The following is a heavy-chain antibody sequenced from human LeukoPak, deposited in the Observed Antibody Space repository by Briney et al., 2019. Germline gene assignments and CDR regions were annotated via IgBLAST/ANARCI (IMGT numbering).Heavy chain of an antibody. J-gene: IGHJ4*02. Sequence: GGSLRLSCAASGFTSMNYAMNWVRQAPGKGLEWIAYITGGSTTIFYADSVKGRFTISRDNSRNAVYLEMTSLRADDTAVYYCGRDSDFWSGALDYWGQGTPVTVSS. CDR3: GRDSDFWSGALDY. CDR1: GFTSMNYA. V-gene: IGHV3-48*04. D-gene: IGHD3-3*01. CDR2: ITGGSTTI.